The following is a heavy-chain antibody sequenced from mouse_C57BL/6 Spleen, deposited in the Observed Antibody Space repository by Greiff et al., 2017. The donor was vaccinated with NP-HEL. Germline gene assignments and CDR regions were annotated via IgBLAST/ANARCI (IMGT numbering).Heavy chain of an antibody. D-gene: IGHD4-1*01. J-gene: IGHJ2*01. CDR2: INPYNGGT. CDR3: EREDGNWDYFDY. CDR1: GYTFTDYY. V-gene: IGHV1-19*01. Sequence: EVQLQQSGPVLVKPGASVKMSCKASGYTFTDYYMNWVKQSHGKSLEWIGVINPYNGGTSYNQKFKGKATLTVDKSSSTAYMELNSLTSEDSAVYYCEREDGNWDYFDYWGQGTTLTVSS.